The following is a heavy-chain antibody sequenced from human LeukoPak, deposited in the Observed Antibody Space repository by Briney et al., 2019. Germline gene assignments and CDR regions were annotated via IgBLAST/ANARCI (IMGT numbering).Heavy chain of an antibody. Sequence: GGSLRLSCAASGFTFSTYRMNWVRQAPGKGLEWVSYITSGSSTIYYADSVKGRFTISRDNAKNSLYLQMNSLRVEDTAVYYCARAGGYYYFDYWGQGTLVTVSS. D-gene: IGHD3-22*01. CDR3: ARAGGYYYFDY. J-gene: IGHJ4*02. CDR2: ITSGSSTI. CDR1: GFTFSTYR. V-gene: IGHV3-48*01.